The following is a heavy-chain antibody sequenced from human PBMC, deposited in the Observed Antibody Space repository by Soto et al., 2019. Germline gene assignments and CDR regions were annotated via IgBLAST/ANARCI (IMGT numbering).Heavy chain of an antibody. CDR1: GFTFSGYW. Sequence: EVQLVESGGGLVQPGGSLRLSCAASGFTFSGYWMSWVRQAPGKGLEWVANIKQDGSEQFYVDSVKGRFTISRDNAKNSLYLQMNSLRAEVTAVYYCAREAVWGQGTTVTVSS. J-gene: IGHJ6*02. V-gene: IGHV3-7*05. CDR3: AREAV. CDR2: IKQDGSEQ.